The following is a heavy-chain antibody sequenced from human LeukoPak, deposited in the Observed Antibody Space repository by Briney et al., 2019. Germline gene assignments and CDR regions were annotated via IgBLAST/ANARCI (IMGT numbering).Heavy chain of an antibody. J-gene: IGHJ6*02. Sequence: GGSLRLSCAASGFTFSNAWMSWVRQAPGKGLEWVGRIKGKTDGGTTDYAAPVKGRFTISRDDSKNTLYLQMNSLKTEDTAVYYCTTSVLWFGVYYYYGMDVWGQGTTVTVSS. D-gene: IGHD3-10*01. CDR2: IKGKTDGGTT. V-gene: IGHV3-15*01. CDR1: GFTFSNAW. CDR3: TTSVLWFGVYYYYGMDV.